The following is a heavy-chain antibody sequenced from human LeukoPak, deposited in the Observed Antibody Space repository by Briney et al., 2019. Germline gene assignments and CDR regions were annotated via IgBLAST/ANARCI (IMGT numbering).Heavy chain of an antibody. V-gene: IGHV3-23*01. CDR2: ISGSGEST. D-gene: IGHD2-15*01. Sequence: SGGSLRLSCAASGFMFSNSGMSWVRQAPGKGLEWVSSISGSGESTYYADSVKGRFTISRDNSKNTVYLQMNSLRAEDTAVYYCAKAGEYCSAGSCYLYWGQGTLVTVSS. CDR1: GFMFSNSG. J-gene: IGHJ4*02. CDR3: AKAGEYCSAGSCYLY.